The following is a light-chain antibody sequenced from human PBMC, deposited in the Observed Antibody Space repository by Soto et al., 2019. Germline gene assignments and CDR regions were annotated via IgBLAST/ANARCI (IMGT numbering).Light chain of an antibody. CDR1: QGISSY. CDR2: AAS. Sequence: AIRMTQSPSSFSASTGDRVTITCRASQGISSYLAWYQQKPGKDPKLLIYAASTLQSGVPSRFSGSGSGTDFTISISCLQSEDFATYYCQQDYSYPSITFGQGTRLEIK. J-gene: IGKJ5*01. CDR3: QQDYSYPSIT. V-gene: IGKV1-8*01.